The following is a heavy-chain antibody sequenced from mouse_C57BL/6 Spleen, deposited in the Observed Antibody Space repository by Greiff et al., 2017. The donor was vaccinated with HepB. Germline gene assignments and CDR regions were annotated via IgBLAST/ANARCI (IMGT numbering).Heavy chain of an antibody. D-gene: IGHD1-1*01. Sequence: EVKLLESGPGLVKPSQSLSLTCSVTGYSITSGYYWNWIRQFPGNKLEWMGYISYDGSNNYNPSLKNRISITRDTSKNQFFLKLNSVTTEDTATYYCAREGDYGSSLYFDYWGQGTTLTVSS. J-gene: IGHJ2*01. CDR3: AREGDYGSSLYFDY. V-gene: IGHV3-6*01. CDR1: GYSITSGYY. CDR2: ISYDGSN.